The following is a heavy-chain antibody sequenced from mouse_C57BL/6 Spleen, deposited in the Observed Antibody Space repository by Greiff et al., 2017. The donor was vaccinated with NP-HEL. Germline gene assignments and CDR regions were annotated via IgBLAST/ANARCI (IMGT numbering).Heavy chain of an antibody. CDR2: IYPSDSET. V-gene: IGHV1-61*01. Sequence: QVQLQQSGAELVRPGSSVKLSCKASGYTFTSYWMDWVKQRPGQGLEWIGNIYPSDSETHYNQKFKDKATLTVDKSSSTAYMQLSSLTSEDSAVYSCARREETGTSSWFAYWGQGTLVTVAA. CDR1: GYTFTSYW. J-gene: IGHJ3*01. CDR3: ARREETGTSSWFAY. D-gene: IGHD4-1*01.